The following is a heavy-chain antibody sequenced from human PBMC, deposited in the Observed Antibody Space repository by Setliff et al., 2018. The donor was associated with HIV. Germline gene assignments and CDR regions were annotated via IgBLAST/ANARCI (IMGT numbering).Heavy chain of an antibody. V-gene: IGHV4-59*11. CDR3: ARVQPGEWVDY. Sequence: SETLSLTCTVSGGSISSHYWSWIRQPPGKGLEWIGYIYYSGSTNYNPSLRSRVTISVDTSKNQLSLKLSSVTAADTAVYYCARVQPGEWVDYWGQGTLVTVSS. J-gene: IGHJ4*02. CDR2: IYYSGST. D-gene: IGHD2-2*01. CDR1: GGSISSHY.